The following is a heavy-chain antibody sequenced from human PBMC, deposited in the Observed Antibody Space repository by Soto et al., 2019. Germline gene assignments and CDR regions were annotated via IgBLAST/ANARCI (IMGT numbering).Heavy chain of an antibody. Sequence: EVQLVESGGGLVQPGGSLRLSCVASGFTFSSYWVSWARQAPGKGLEWVANIAPDGSQKNYVDSVKGRFTISRDNAKNSLYLQMNSLRVEDTAVYYCARGTFGWSQGTLVTVSS. D-gene: IGHD3-16*01. V-gene: IGHV3-7*01. CDR2: IAPDGSQK. CDR1: GFTFSSYW. J-gene: IGHJ4*02. CDR3: ARGTFG.